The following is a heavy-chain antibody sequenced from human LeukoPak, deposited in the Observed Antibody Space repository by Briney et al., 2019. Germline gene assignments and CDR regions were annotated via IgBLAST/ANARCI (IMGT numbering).Heavy chain of an antibody. J-gene: IGHJ6*03. CDR1: GFTFDDYA. V-gene: IGHV3-43*02. D-gene: IGHD5-24*01. CDR2: ISGDGGST. CDR3: AKQEMATGHYYYYYTDV. Sequence: GGSLRLSCAASGFTFDDYAMHGVRQAPGRGWEWVSLISGDGGSTYYADSVKGRFTISRDNSKNSLYLQMNSLRTEDTALYYCAKQEMATGHYYYYYTDVWGKGTTVTVSS.